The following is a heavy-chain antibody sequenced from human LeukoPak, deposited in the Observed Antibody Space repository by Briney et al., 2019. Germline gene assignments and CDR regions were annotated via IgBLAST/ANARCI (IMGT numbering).Heavy chain of an antibody. D-gene: IGHD6-13*01. V-gene: IGHV3-9*01. CDR1: GFTFSSYW. CDR3: AKEGLVGSSLKNYFDY. Sequence: PGGSLRLSCAASGFTFSSYWMHWVRQAPGKGLEWVSGISWNSGSIGYADSVKGRFTISRDNAKNSLYLQMNSLRAEDTALYYCAKEGLVGSSLKNYFDYWGQGTLVTVSS. CDR2: ISWNSGSI. J-gene: IGHJ4*02.